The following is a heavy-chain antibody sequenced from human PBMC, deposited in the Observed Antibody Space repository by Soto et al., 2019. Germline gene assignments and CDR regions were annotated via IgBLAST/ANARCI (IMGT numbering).Heavy chain of an antibody. Sequence: PSETLSLTCSVSGASISSSGFHWGWIRQPPGKGLECIGNVFYSGSAYYNPSLKSRVTISLDTSKNQFSLKLSSVTAADTAVYYCARDQGGSYLYYYYGMDVWGQGTTVTVSS. CDR2: VFYSGSA. D-gene: IGHD1-26*01. J-gene: IGHJ6*02. CDR1: GASISSSGFH. V-gene: IGHV4-39*07. CDR3: ARDQGGSYLYYYYGMDV.